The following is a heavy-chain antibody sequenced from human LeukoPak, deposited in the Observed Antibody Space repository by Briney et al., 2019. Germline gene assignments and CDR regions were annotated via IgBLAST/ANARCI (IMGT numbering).Heavy chain of an antibody. CDR1: DGSISSYY. CDR2: IYYSGST. D-gene: IGHD3-3*01. Sequence: SETLSLTCTVSDGSISSYYWSWIRQPPGKGLEWIGYIYYSGSTNYNPSLKSRVTISVDTSKNQFSLKLSSVTAADTAVYYCARGTSYYTPFDYWGQGTLVTVSS. CDR3: ARGTSYYTPFDY. J-gene: IGHJ4*02. V-gene: IGHV4-59*01.